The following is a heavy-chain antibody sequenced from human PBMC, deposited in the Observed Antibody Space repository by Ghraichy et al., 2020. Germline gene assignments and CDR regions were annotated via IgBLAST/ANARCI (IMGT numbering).Heavy chain of an antibody. CDR1: GFTFNSYA. Sequence: GALRLSCAASGFTFNSYAMTWVRQAPGKGLEWVSAISGSGSSTYYADSVKGRFTISRDNSKNTLFLQMNSLRVEDTAVYYCAKGVCTSCYMGRLDYWGQGTLVTVSS. CDR3: AKGVCTSCYMGRLDY. CDR2: ISGSGSST. J-gene: IGHJ4*02. D-gene: IGHD2-2*02. V-gene: IGHV3-23*01.